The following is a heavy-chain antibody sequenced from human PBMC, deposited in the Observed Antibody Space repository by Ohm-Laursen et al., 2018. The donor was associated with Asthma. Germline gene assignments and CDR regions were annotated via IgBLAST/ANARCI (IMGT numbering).Heavy chain of an antibody. V-gene: IGHV4-39*01. CDR3: ARRPIVVVPAAIGWFDP. CDR2: IYYSGST. D-gene: IGHD2-2*01. CDR1: GITFSDSY. Sequence: LRLSCSASGITFSDSYMTWIRQPPGKGLEWIGSIYYSGSTYYNPSLKSRVTISVDTSKNQFSLKLSSVTAADTAVYYCARRPIVVVPAAIGWFDPWGQGTLVTVSS. J-gene: IGHJ5*02.